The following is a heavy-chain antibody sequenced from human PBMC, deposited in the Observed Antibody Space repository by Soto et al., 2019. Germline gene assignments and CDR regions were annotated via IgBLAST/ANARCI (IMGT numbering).Heavy chain of an antibody. D-gene: IGHD6-19*01. V-gene: IGHV3-7*02. J-gene: IGHJ4*02. CDR2: IKQDGTEK. CDR1: GFTFSSYW. Sequence: EVQLVESGGGLVQPGGSLRLSCAASGFTFSSYWMNWVRQAPGKGLEWVANIKQDGTEKHYVDSVKDRFTISRDNAKSSLQLQLNSVRADDAAVYDCAGCTGWFIVDWGQGTLVTVSS. CDR3: AGCTGWFIVD.